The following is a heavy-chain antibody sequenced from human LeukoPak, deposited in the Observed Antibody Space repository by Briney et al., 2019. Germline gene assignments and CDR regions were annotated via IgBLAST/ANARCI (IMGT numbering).Heavy chain of an antibody. J-gene: IGHJ3*02. Sequence: PGGSLRLSCAASGFTFSSYSMNWVRQAPGKGLEWVSSISSSSSYIYYADSVKGRFTISRDNAKNSLYLQMNSLRAEDTAVYYCARDGGSGYDLYAYDIWGQGTMVTVSS. CDR3: ARDGGSGYDLYAYDI. CDR2: ISSSSSYI. CDR1: GFTFSSYS. D-gene: IGHD5-12*01. V-gene: IGHV3-21*01.